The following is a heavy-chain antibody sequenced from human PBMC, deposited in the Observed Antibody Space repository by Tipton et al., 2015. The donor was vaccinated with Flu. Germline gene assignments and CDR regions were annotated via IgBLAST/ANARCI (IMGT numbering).Heavy chain of an antibody. Sequence: LRLSCAVYGGSFSGYYWSWIRQPPGKGLEWIGEINHSGSTNYNPSLKSRVTISVDTSKNQFSLKLSSVTAADTAVYYCARGGRTTVTPDYWGQGTLVTVST. CDR1: GGSFSGYY. CDR2: INHSGST. CDR3: ARGGRTTVTPDY. J-gene: IGHJ4*02. V-gene: IGHV4-34*01. D-gene: IGHD4-11*01.